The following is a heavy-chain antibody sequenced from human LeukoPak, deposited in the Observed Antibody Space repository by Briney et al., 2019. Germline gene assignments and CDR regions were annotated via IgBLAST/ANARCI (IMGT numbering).Heavy chain of an antibody. Sequence: PSETLPLTCAVYGGSFSGYYWSWIRQPPGKGLEWIGEINHSGSTNYNPSLKSRVTISVDTSKNQFSLKLSSVTAADTAVYYCARTYCSGRSCYSDYWGQGTLVTVSS. V-gene: IGHV4-34*01. CDR3: ARTYCSGRSCYSDY. CDR2: INHSGST. CDR1: GGSFSGYY. J-gene: IGHJ4*02. D-gene: IGHD2-15*01.